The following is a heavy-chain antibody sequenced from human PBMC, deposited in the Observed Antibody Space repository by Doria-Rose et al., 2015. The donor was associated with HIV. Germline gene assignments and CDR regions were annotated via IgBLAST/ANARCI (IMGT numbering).Heavy chain of an antibody. Sequence: QAQLQESGPGLVKPSETLSLTCSVSGGSISHYYWSWIRQPPGKGLEHIGDIFYTGSTNYSPSLKSRVSISIDTSKNKFSLRLSSVTAADTAVYYCARVLSGTYDYWGQGTLVTVSS. J-gene: IGHJ4*02. V-gene: IGHV4-59*01. D-gene: IGHD1-26*01. CDR3: ARVLSGTYDY. CDR2: IFYTGST. CDR1: GGSISHYY.